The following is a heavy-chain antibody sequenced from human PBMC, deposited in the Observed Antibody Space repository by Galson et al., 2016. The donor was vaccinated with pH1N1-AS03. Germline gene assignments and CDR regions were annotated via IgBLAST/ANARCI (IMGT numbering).Heavy chain of an antibody. D-gene: IGHD6-13*01. CDR1: DYTFG. Sequence: SVKVSCKASDYTFGIGWVRQAPGQGLEWMGWISTYNGNTKYAQKFQGRVTMTTDTSTSTAYMELRNLRSDDTAVYYCARAIGAAGSAWGQGTLVTVSS. V-gene: IGHV1-18*01. J-gene: IGHJ4*02. CDR2: ISTYNGNT. CDR3: ARAIGAAGSA.